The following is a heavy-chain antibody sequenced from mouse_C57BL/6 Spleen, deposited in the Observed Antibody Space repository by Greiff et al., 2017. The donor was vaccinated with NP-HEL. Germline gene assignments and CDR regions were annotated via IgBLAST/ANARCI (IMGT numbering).Heavy chain of an antibody. D-gene: IGHD2-4*01. CDR1: GYTFTDYY. V-gene: IGHV1-26*01. CDR2: INPNNGGT. J-gene: IGHJ2*01. Sequence: EVQLQQSGPELVKPGASVKISCKASGYTFTDYYMNWVKQSHGKSLEWIGDINPNNGGTSYNQKFKGKATLTVDKSSSTAYMELRSLTSEDSAVYYCARGVRYDYADYWGQGTTLTVSS. CDR3: ARGVRYDYADY.